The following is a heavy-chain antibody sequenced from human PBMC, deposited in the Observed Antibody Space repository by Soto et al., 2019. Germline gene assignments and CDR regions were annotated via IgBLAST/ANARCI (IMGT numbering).Heavy chain of an antibody. J-gene: IGHJ5*02. CDR2: IYHSGST. CDR1: GGSISSGGYS. D-gene: IGHD4-17*01. Sequence: QLQLQESGSGLVKPSQTLSLTCAVSGGSISSGGYSWSWIRQPPGMGLEWIGYIYHSGSTYYNPSLKSRVTISVDRSKNQFSLKLSSVTAADTAVYYCASVVYGDYGSWFDPWGQGTLVTVSS. CDR3: ASVVYGDYGSWFDP. V-gene: IGHV4-30-2*01.